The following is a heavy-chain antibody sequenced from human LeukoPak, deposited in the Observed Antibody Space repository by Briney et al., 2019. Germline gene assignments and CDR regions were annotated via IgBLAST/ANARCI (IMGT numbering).Heavy chain of an antibody. CDR2: IIPSSGST. CDR3: ARAYDFPDY. J-gene: IGHJ4*02. CDR1: GYAFTSYH. D-gene: IGHD3-3*01. Sequence: ASVKVSCKASGYAFTSYHIHWMRQAPGQGLGWMGIIIPSSGSTTYAQKFQGRVTMTRDTSTSTVYMELSSLRSEDTAVYYCARAYDFPDYWGQGTLVTVSS. V-gene: IGHV1-46*01.